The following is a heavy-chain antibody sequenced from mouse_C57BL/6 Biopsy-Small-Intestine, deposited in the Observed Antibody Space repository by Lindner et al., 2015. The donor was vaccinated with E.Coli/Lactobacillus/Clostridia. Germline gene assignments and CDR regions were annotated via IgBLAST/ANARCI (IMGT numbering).Heavy chain of an antibody. CDR2: ISVYNDNK. J-gene: IGHJ1*01. CDR1: GYPLGSYG. CDR3: ASQSDGAYYYNNYNLDV. V-gene: IGHV1S61*01. D-gene: IGHD1-1*01. Sequence: SVKVSCKVSGYPLGSYGITWVRQAPGQGLEWMGWISVYNDNKHYAPKFHGRVTMTTDPSTNTVYMGLGSLRSDDTAVYYCASQSDGAYYYNNYNLDVWGQGTTVTVSS.